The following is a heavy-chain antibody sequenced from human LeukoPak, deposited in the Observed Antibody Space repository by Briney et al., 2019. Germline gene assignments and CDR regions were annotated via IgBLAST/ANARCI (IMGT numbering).Heavy chain of an antibody. D-gene: IGHD6-19*01. Sequence: PSQTLSLTCAVSGGSISSGGYSWSWIRQPPGKGLEWIGYIYHSGSTYYNPSLKSRVTISVDRSKNQFSLKLSSVTAADTAVYYCARGDTVAGKGYYYYGMDVWGQGTTVTVSS. CDR1: GGSISSGGYS. CDR2: IYHSGST. J-gene: IGHJ6*02. V-gene: IGHV4-30-2*01. CDR3: ARGDTVAGKGYYYYGMDV.